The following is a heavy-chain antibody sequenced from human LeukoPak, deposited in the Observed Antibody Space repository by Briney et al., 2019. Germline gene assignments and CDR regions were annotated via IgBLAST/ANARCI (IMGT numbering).Heavy chain of an antibody. Sequence: KVGESLKISCKGSGYSFANYWIGWVRQMPGKGLEWMGIIYPADSDTRYSPSFQGQVTISADRSISTAYLQWSSLKASDTAMYYCARRPYDSSGYYTHPFDYWGQGTLVTVSS. J-gene: IGHJ4*02. D-gene: IGHD3-22*01. CDR1: GYSFANYW. CDR2: IYPADSDT. CDR3: ARRPYDSSGYYTHPFDY. V-gene: IGHV5-51*01.